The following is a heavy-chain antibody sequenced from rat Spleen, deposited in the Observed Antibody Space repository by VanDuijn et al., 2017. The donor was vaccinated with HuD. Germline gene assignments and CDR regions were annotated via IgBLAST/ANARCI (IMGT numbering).Heavy chain of an antibody. CDR2: ISYDGGST. Sequence: EVQLVESGGGLVQPGRSMKLSCAASGFTFSNYGMAWVRQAPKKGLEWVAYISYDGGSTYYRDSVKGRFTISRDNAKSTLYLQMDSLRSEDTATYYCTTEYLLQGDYWGQGVMVTVSS. V-gene: IGHV5-20*01. J-gene: IGHJ2*01. D-gene: IGHD1-1*01. CDR1: GFTFSNYG. CDR3: TTEYLLQGDY.